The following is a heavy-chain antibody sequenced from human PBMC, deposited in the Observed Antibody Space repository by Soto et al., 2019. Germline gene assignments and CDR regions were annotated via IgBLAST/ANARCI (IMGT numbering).Heavy chain of an antibody. CDR3: ARSIVVVTALDY. CDR1: GYTFTSYA. J-gene: IGHJ4*02. D-gene: IGHD2-21*02. V-gene: IGHV1-3*05. Sequence: QVQLVQSGAEEKKPGASVKVSCKASGYTFTSYAMHWVRQAPGQRLEWMGWINAGNGNTKYSQKFQGRVTITRDTSASTAYMELSRRRSEDTAVYYCARSIVVVTALDYWGQVTLVTVSS. CDR2: INAGNGNT.